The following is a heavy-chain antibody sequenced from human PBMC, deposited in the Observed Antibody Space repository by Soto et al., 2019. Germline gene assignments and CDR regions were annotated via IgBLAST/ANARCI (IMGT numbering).Heavy chain of an antibody. Sequence: ASVKVSCKASGYTFTSYGMNWVRQAPGQGLEWMGWISAYNGNTNYAQNLQGRVTMITDASTRTVYMELRSLRSDDTAVYYCARDVNYYDTSGYYYYYYWGQGTLVTVSS. CDR1: GYTFTSYG. CDR2: ISAYNGNT. CDR3: ARDVNYYDTSGYYYYYY. D-gene: IGHD3-22*01. V-gene: IGHV1-18*01. J-gene: IGHJ4*02.